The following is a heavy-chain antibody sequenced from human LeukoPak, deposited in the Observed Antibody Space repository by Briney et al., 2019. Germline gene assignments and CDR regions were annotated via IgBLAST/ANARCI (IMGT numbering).Heavy chain of an antibody. V-gene: IGHV3-23*01. Sequence: GGSLRLSCEASGFIFSESAMNWVRQAPGQGLQWVATVSGSGGGTYYADSVKGRFTISRDNSRNMVYLQMDSLRTEDTAIYYCAKGSGYSYGHFDYWGRGTMLTVSS. D-gene: IGHD5-18*01. CDR1: GFIFSESA. J-gene: IGHJ4*02. CDR3: AKGSGYSYGHFDY. CDR2: VSGSGGGT.